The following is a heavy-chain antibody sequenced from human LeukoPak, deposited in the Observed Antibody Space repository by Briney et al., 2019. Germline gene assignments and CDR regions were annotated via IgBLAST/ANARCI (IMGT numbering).Heavy chain of an antibody. CDR3: AGAQINWFDP. J-gene: IGHJ5*02. CDR2: IYYSGST. D-gene: IGHD3-10*01. Sequence: LSETLSLTCTVSGGSISSYYWSWIRQPPGKGLEWIGYIYYSGSTNYNPSLKSRVTISVDTSKNQFSLKLSSVTAADTAVYYCAGAQINWFDPWGQGTLVTVSS. V-gene: IGHV4-59*01. CDR1: GGSISSYY.